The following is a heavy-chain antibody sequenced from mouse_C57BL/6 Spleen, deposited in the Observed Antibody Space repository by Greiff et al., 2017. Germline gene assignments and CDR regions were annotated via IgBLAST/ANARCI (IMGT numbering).Heavy chain of an antibody. J-gene: IGHJ4*01. V-gene: IGHV1-59*01. D-gene: IGHD1-1*01. CDR2: IDPSDSYT. CDR1: GYTFTSYW. Sequence: VQLQQPGAELVRPGTSVKLSCKASGYTFTSYWMHWVKQRPGQGLEWIGVIDPSDSYTNYNQKFKGKATLTVDTSSSTAYMQLSSLTSEDSAVYYCARPLYYGSSSYAMDYWGQGTSVTVSS. CDR3: ARPLYYGSSSYAMDY.